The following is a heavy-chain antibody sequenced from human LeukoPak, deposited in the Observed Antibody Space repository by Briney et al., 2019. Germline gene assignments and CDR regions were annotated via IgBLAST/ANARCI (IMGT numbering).Heavy chain of an antibody. J-gene: IGHJ1*01. D-gene: IGHD3-16*01. Sequence: ASVKVSCKASGGTFSSYAISWVRQAPGQGLEWMGWMNPNSGNAGYAQKFQGRVTMTRNTSIGTAYMELSSLRSEDTAVYYCARYEPLLRYFQHWGQGTLVTVSS. CDR1: GGTFSSYA. CDR3: ARYEPLLRYFQH. V-gene: IGHV1-8*02. CDR2: MNPNSGNA.